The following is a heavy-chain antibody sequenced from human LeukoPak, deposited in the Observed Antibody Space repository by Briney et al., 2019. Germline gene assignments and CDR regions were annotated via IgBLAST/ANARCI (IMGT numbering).Heavy chain of an antibody. CDR1: GFTDSSYA. CDR3: ARGYSNSWYFFDY. J-gene: IGHJ4*02. D-gene: IGHD6-13*01. CDR2: MPYGGSNK. V-gene: IGHV3-30*04. Sequence: GGSLRLFCAASGFTDSSYAMHWLRRAPGKGLVCVALMPYGGSNKYYADSVKGRLTISRDNSKNTLYLQMNSLRAEDTAVYCCARGYSNSWYFFDYWGQGTLVTVSS.